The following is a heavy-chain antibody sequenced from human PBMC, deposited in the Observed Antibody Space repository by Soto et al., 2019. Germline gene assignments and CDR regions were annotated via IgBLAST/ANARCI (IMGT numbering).Heavy chain of an antibody. Sequence: QLQLQESGSGLVKPSQTLSLTCAVSGGSISSGGYSWSWIRQPPGKGLEWIGYSYHSGSTYYNPSLKSRVTISLDRTKNQFSLKLSSLTAADSAVYYCAGVRGPYCGGECYPPTPNWFDPWGQGTLVTVSS. J-gene: IGHJ5*02. D-gene: IGHD2-21*01. V-gene: IGHV4-30-2*01. CDR3: AGVRGPYCGGECYPPTPNWFDP. CDR2: SYHSGST. CDR1: GGSISSGGYS.